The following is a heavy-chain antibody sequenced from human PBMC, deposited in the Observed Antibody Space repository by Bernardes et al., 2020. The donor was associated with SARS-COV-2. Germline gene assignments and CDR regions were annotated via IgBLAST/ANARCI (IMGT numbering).Heavy chain of an antibody. J-gene: IGHJ4*02. V-gene: IGHV1-69*04. CDR2: IIPVFDVA. CDR1: GDTFKRYT. CDR3: ARDEGGVSGFDY. Sequence: SVKVSCRSSGDTFKRYTFTWVRQAPGQGLEWMGRIIPVFDVAHYAQKFQGRVTITADKSTSTAYMELSSLRSEDTAVYYCARDEGGVSGFDYWGQGTLVTVSS. D-gene: IGHD1-26*01.